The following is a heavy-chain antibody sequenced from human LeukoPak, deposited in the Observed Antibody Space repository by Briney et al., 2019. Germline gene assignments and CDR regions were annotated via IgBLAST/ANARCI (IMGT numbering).Heavy chain of an antibody. V-gene: IGHV1-46*01. Sequence: ASVKVSCKASGYTFTSYYMHWVRQAPGQGLEWMGIINPSGGSTSYAQKFQGRVTMTRDTSTSTVYMELSSLRSEDTAVYYCARCYGSGSYYNWFDPWGQGTLVTVSS. CDR1: GYTFTSYY. D-gene: IGHD3-10*01. J-gene: IGHJ5*02. CDR2: INPSGGST. CDR3: ARCYGSGSYYNWFDP.